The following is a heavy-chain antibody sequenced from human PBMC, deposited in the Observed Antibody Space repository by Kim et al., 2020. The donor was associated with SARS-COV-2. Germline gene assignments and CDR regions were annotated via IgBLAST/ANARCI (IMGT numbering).Heavy chain of an antibody. Sequence: GGSLRLSCAASGFTFSSYGMHWVRQAPGKGLEWVAVISYDGSNKYYADSVKGRFTISRDNSKNTLYLQMNSLRAEDTAVYYCAKDPTNALWSGYYIPTYYYYGMDVWGQGTTVTVSS. J-gene: IGHJ6*02. V-gene: IGHV3-30*18. D-gene: IGHD3-3*01. CDR1: GFTFSSYG. CDR2: ISYDGSNK. CDR3: AKDPTNALWSGYYIPTYYYYGMDV.